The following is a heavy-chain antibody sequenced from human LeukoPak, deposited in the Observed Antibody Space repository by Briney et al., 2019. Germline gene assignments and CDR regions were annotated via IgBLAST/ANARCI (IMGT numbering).Heavy chain of an antibody. CDR2: IYSGGST. J-gene: IGHJ4*02. Sequence: PGRSLRLSCAASGFTDSSNYMTWVRQAPGKGLDWVSVIYSGGSTYYADSVKGRFTISRDNSKNTLFLQMNSLRPEDTAVYYCARGASGTYYFGYWGRGTLVTVSS. CDR3: ARGASGTYYFGY. CDR1: GFTDSSNY. V-gene: IGHV3-66*02. D-gene: IGHD1-26*01.